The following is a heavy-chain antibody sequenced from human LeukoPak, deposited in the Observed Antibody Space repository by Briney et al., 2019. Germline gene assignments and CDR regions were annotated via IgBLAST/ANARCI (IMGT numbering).Heavy chain of an antibody. CDR2: IYTSGST. J-gene: IGHJ5*02. Sequence: SETLSLTCTVSGGSISSYYWSWIRQPARKGLEWIGRIYTSGSTNYNPSLKSRVTMSVDTSKNQFSLKLSSVTAADTAVYYCARVGGSGSYYNLWFDPWGQGTLVTVSS. CDR1: GGSISSYY. CDR3: ARVGGSGSYYNLWFDP. V-gene: IGHV4-4*07. D-gene: IGHD3-10*01.